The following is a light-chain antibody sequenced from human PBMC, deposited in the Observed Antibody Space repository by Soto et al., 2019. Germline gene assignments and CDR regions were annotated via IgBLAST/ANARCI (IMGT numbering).Light chain of an antibody. CDR2: SNN. V-gene: IGLV1-44*01. CDR1: SSNIGSNT. J-gene: IGLJ3*02. CDR3: AEWDETLNCGV. Sequence: QSVLTQPPSASGTPGQRVTISCSGSSSNIGSNTVNWYQQLPGTAPKLLIYSNNQRPSGVPDRFSGSKSGTSASLAISGLGFGGGGGYYCAEWDETLNCGVFGGGTKLPGL.